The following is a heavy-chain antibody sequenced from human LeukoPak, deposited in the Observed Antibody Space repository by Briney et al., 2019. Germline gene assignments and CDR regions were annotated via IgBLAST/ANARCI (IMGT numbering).Heavy chain of an antibody. J-gene: IGHJ4*02. D-gene: IGHD1-26*01. V-gene: IGHV3-30*04. CDR1: GFIFSSYA. CDR2: ISYDGINK. CDR3: ARTYLVGATTFDH. Sequence: GGSLRLSCAASGFIFSSYAMHWVRQAPGKGLEWVAVISYDGINKYYADSVKGRFTISRDNSKSTLYLQMNSLRAEDTAVYYCARTYLVGATTFDHWGQGTLVTVSS.